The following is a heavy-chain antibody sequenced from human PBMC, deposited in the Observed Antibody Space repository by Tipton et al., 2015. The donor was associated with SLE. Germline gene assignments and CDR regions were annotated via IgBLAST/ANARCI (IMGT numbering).Heavy chain of an antibody. D-gene: IGHD6-19*01. J-gene: IGHJ4*02. V-gene: IGHV4-34*01. CDR2: INQSGRT. CDR1: GGSFSGHY. Sequence: TLSLTCAVYGGSFSGHYWSWIRQHPGKGLEWIGEINQSGRTNYHPSLKSRLLMSVDASKNQFSLKLSSVTAADAAIYYCAGAVCNAAGLKDYWGQGTLVTVSS. CDR3: AGAVCNAAGLKDY.